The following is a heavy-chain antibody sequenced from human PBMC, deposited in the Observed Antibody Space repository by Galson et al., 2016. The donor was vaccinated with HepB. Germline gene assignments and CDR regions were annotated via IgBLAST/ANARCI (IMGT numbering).Heavy chain of an antibody. D-gene: IGHD6-19*01. CDR3: ARDLDSSGWSYFQH. J-gene: IGHJ1*01. V-gene: IGHV3-30*09. CDR1: AFTFSNYA. Sequence: SLRLSCAASAFTFSNYAMHWVRQAPGKGLEWVAVISSNGNNTFYAEPVKGRFAISRDNSKSTLYLQMNSLRSEDTAVYYCARDLDSSGWSYFQHWGQGTLVTVSS. CDR2: ISSNGNNT.